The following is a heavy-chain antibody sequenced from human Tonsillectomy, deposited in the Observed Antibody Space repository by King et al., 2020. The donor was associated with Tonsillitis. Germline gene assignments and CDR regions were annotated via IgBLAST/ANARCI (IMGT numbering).Heavy chain of an antibody. J-gene: IGHJ6*03. D-gene: IGHD4-11*01. V-gene: IGHV3-21*01. CDR3: ARGPPGTTVTSYYYYYMDV. CDR2: ISRNSTYI. Sequence: VQLVEAGGGLVKPGGSLRLSCAASGFPFSSYSMNWVRQAPGTGLEWVSCISRNSTYIYYADSVKGRCTISKANATNSLFLQISSLRAEDSAVDYCARGPPGTTVTSYYYYYMDVWGKGTTVTVSS. CDR1: GFPFSSYS.